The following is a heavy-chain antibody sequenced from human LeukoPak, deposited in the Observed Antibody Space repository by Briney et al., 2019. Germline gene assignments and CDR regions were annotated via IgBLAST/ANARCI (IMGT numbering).Heavy chain of an antibody. CDR2: INHSGST. Sequence: SETLSLTCAVYGGSFSDYYWSWIRQPPGKGLEWIGEINHSGSTNYNPSLKSRVTISVDTSKNQFSLKLSSVTAADTAVYYCARGENQGYFDYWGQGTLVTVSS. D-gene: IGHD1-14*01. CDR1: GGSFSDYY. J-gene: IGHJ4*02. CDR3: ARGENQGYFDY. V-gene: IGHV4-34*01.